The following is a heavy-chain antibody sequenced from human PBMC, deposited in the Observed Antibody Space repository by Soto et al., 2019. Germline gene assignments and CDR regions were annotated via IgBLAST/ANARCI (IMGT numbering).Heavy chain of an antibody. Sequence: QVQLVQSGAEEKKPGASVKVSCKASGYTFTSYAMHWVRQAPGQRLEWMGWINAGNGNTKYSQKFQGRVTITRDTSASTAYMELSSLRSADTAVYYCARDPSYHGMDVWGQGTTVTLSS. V-gene: IGHV1-3*05. CDR2: INAGNGNT. CDR1: GYTFTSYA. J-gene: IGHJ6*02. CDR3: ARDPSYHGMDV.